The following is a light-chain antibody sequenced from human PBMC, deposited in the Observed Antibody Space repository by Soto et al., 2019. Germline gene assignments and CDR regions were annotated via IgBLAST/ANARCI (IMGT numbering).Light chain of an antibody. CDR2: DVS. CDR1: QNLNHNY. Sequence: EVVLTQSPGTLSLSPGERATLSCRASQNLNHNYFAWYQQKPGQTPRLLIYDVSNRATDIPARFSGSGSGKDFTLTISSLEPDDLAVYYCQHRSNWPRTFGQGTKVEIK. J-gene: IGKJ1*01. CDR3: QHRSNWPRT. V-gene: IGKV3D-20*02.